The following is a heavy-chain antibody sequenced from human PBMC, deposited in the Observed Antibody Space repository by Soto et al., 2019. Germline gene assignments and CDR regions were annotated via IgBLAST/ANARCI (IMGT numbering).Heavy chain of an antibody. D-gene: IGHD6-19*01. CDR3: ARSSSSGKGMFDY. V-gene: IGHV4-59*01. CDR2: IYYSGST. J-gene: IGHJ4*02. CDR1: GGTISTYY. Sequence: SETLSLTCTISGGTISTYYWSWIRQPPGKGLEWIGYIYYSGSTNYNPSLNSRVTISVDTSKNHFSLKLSSVTAADTGVYYCARSSSSGKGMFDYWGQGTLVTVSS.